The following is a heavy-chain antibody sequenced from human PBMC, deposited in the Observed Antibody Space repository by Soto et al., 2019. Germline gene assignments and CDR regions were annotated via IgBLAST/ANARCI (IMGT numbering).Heavy chain of an antibody. CDR1: GYIFVNYG. V-gene: IGHV1-18*01. CDR3: VMMDNYVTPTPQDV. J-gene: IGHJ6*02. CDR2: ISPYTGNT. Sequence: QVQLVQSGDEVKKPGASVKVSCKASGYIFVNYGIAWVRQAPGQGLEWMGWISPYTGNTHSATQVQGRLTMTTDTSTSTAYMDLGSLTSDDTAVYYCVMMDNYVTPTPQDVWGQGTTVTVSS. D-gene: IGHD3-16*01.